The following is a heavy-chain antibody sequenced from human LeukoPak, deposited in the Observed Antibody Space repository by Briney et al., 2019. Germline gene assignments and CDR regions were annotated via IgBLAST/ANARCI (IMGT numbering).Heavy chain of an antibody. D-gene: IGHD6-25*01. CDR1: GGSISNYY. CDR3: ARGAQRLDY. Sequence: PSETLSLTCTVSGGSISNYYWSWIRQPPGKGLEWIGYIYYSGSTNYNPSLKSRVTISVDTSKNQFSLKLSSVTAADTAVYYCARGAQRLDYWGQGTLVTVSS. V-gene: IGHV4-59*08. J-gene: IGHJ4*02. CDR2: IYYSGST.